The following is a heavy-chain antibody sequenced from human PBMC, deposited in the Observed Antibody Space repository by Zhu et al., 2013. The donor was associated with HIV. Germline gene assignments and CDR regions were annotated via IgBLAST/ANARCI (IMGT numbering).Heavy chain of an antibody. CDR1: GYTFTGYY. Sequence: QVQLVQSGAEVKKPGASVKVSCKASGYTFTGYYMHWVRQAPGQGLEWMGIINPSGGSTSYAQKFQSRVTMTRDTSISTAYMELSRLKSDDTAVYYCARADRVVIDYWGQGTLVTVSS. D-gene: IGHD2-21*01. J-gene: IGHJ4*02. V-gene: IGHV1-2*02. CDR2: INPSGGST. CDR3: ARADRVVIDY.